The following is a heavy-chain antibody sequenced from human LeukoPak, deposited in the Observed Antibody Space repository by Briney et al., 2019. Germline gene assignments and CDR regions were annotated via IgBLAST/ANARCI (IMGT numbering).Heavy chain of an antibody. V-gene: IGHV1-2*02. CDR3: ARDRNSGSSLDI. J-gene: IGHJ3*02. D-gene: IGHD6-6*01. Sequence: ASVTVSCTASGYTFTGYYIHWVRQAPGQGLEWMGWIYPYSGDTNYAQNFQGRVTMTRDTSISTAYMELSSLKSDDTAVHYCARDRNSGSSLDIWGQGTMLTVSS. CDR2: IYPYSGDT. CDR1: GYTFTGYY.